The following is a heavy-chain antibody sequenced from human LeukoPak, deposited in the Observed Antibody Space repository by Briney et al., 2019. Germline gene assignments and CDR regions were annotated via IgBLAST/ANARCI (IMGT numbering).Heavy chain of an antibody. D-gene: IGHD3-10*02. CDR2: ITSSSSYA. J-gene: IGHJ6*04. Sequence: KTGGSLRLSCEASGFTFSTYNMYWVRQAPGKRLEWVSSITSSSSYAFYADSVEGRFTISRDNAKNSLYLQMNSLRAEDTAVYYCAELGITMIGGVWGKGTTVTISS. CDR3: AELGITMIGGV. CDR1: GFTFSTYN. V-gene: IGHV3-21*01.